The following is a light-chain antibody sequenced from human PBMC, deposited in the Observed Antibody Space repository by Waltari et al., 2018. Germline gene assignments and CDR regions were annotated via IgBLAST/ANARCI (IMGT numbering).Light chain of an antibody. CDR3: QSYDSSLSGWV. CDR2: GNS. J-gene: IGLJ3*02. Sequence: QSELTPPPSVSGAPGQRVTISCTGSSSHIGAGYDVHSYQQLPGTAPNLLIYGNSNRPSGVPDRFSGSKSGTSASLAITGLQAEDEADYYCQSYDSSLSGWVFGGGTKLTVL. V-gene: IGLV1-40*01. CDR1: SSHIGAGYD.